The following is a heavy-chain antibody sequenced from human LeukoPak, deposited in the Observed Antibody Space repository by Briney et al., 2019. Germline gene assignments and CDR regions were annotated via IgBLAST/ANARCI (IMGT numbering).Heavy chain of an antibody. CDR3: ANSKAIRFFYYYYMDV. J-gene: IGHJ6*03. V-gene: IGHV3-23*01. D-gene: IGHD3-3*01. CDR1: GFTFSSSS. Sequence: TGGSLRLSCAASGFTFSSSSMNWVRQAPGKGLEWVSAISGSGGSTYYADSVKGRFTISRDNSKNTLYLQMNSLRAEDTAVYYCANSKAIRFFYYYYMDVWGKGTTVTVSS. CDR2: ISGSGGST.